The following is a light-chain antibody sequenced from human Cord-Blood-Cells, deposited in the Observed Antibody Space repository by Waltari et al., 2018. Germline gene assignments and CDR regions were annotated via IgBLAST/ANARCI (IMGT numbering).Light chain of an antibody. Sequence: YERTLSPLVYTYRGQTGIIPDSGDMLGAKYACWYQQKPGQAPVLVIYQDSNRPSGIPERFSGSNSGNTATLTISGPQDMDEADYYCQAWDSSMVFGGGTKLTVL. J-gene: IGLJ2*01. CDR1: MLGAKY. CDR3: QAWDSSMV. CDR2: QDS. V-gene: IGLV3-1*01.